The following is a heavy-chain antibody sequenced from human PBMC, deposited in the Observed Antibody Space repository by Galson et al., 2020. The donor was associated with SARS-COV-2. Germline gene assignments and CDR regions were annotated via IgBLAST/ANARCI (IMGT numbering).Heavy chain of an antibody. J-gene: IGHJ5*02. CDR3: ARTGEDIVVVPAATPMFDP. D-gene: IGHD2-2*01. V-gene: IGHV4-31*03. CDR2: IYYSGST. CDR1: GGSISSGGYY. Sequence: SETLSLTCTVSGGSISSGGYYWSWIRQHPGKGLEWIGYIYYSGSTYYNPSLKSRVTISVDTSKNQFSLKLSSVTAADTAVYYCARTGEDIVVVPAATPMFDPWGQGTLVTVSS.